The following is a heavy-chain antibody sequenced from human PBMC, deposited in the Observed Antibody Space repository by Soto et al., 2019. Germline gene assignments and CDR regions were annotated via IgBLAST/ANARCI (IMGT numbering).Heavy chain of an antibody. CDR1: GGTFNTYT. CDR3: AITYCRDNSCPRDFDF. Sequence: QVQVVQSGAEVQKPKSSVKVSCKPSGGTFNTYTVNWVRLAPGHGLEWMGRFIPILDMANYAQKFQDRVTITADRSTFTAYMELNSLTSDDTAVYYCAITYCRDNSCPRDFDFWGPGTRVTVSS. V-gene: IGHV1-69*02. J-gene: IGHJ4*02. CDR2: FIPILDMA. D-gene: IGHD2-21*01.